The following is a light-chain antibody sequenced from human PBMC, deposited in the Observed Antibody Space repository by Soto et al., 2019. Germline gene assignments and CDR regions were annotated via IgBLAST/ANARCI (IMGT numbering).Light chain of an antibody. CDR2: AAS. V-gene: IGKV1-39*01. J-gene: IGKJ2*01. Sequence: DIQMTQSPSSLSASVGDRVTITCRASQSISSYLNWYQQKPGKAPKLLIYAASSLQSGVPSRFSGSGSGTDFTLTISSLQPEDFATYYCQQYNSPYTFGQGTKVEIK. CDR3: QQYNSPYT. CDR1: QSISSY.